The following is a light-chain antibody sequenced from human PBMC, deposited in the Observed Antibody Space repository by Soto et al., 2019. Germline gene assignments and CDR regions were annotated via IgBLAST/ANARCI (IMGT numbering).Light chain of an antibody. CDR2: EAS. V-gene: IGKV1-12*01. CDR3: QQANSFPLT. CDR1: QGVNAW. J-gene: IGKJ4*01. Sequence: DTQMTQSPSSVSASVGDRVTITCRASQGVNAWLAWYQKKPGKAPELLIYEASTLHSGVPSRFSGSGSGTDFTLTISSLQPEDFADYYCQQANSFPLTFGGGTKVEVQ.